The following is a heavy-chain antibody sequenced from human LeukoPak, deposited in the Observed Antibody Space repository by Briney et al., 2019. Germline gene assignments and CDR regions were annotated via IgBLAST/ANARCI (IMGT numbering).Heavy chain of an antibody. J-gene: IGHJ4*02. D-gene: IGHD3-10*01. CDR3: ARRGTFPRITMVRGVMGYFDY. V-gene: IGHV4-39*07. CDR1: GGSISSSSYY. CDR2: INHSGST. Sequence: SETLSLTCSLSGGSISSSSYYWAWIRQPPGKGLEWIGEINHSGSTNYNPSLKSRVTISVDTSKNQFSLKLSSVTAADTAVYYCARRGTFPRITMVRGVMGYFDYRGQGTLVTVSS.